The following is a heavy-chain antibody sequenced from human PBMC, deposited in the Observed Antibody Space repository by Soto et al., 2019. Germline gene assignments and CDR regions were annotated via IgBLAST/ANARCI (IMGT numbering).Heavy chain of an antibody. D-gene: IGHD6-19*01. CDR2: ISAYNGNT. CDR3: ARGRAVAGTHAPTEPYYYYYGMDV. Sequence: GASVKVSCKASGYTFTSYGISWVRQAPGQGLEWMGWISAYNGNTNYAQKLQGRVTMTTDTSTSTAYMELRSLRSDDTAVYYCARGRAVAGTHAPTEPYYYYYGMDVWGQGTTVTVSS. J-gene: IGHJ6*02. V-gene: IGHV1-18*01. CDR1: GYTFTSYG.